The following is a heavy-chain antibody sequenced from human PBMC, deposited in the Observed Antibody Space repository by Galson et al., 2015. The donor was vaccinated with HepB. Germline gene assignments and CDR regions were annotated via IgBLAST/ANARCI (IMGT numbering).Heavy chain of an antibody. Sequence: SVKVSCKASGYTFTSYAMNWVRQAPGQGLEWMGWINTNTGNPTYAQGFTGRFVFSLDTSVSTAYLQISSLKAEDTAVYYCAREPRIVGAPRPFDYWGQGTLVTVSS. CDR3: AREPRIVGAPRPFDY. CDR1: GYTFTSYA. V-gene: IGHV7-4-1*02. J-gene: IGHJ4*02. CDR2: INTNTGNP. D-gene: IGHD1-26*01.